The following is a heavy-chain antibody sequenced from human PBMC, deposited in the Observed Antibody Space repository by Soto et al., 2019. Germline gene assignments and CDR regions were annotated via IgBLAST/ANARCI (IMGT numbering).Heavy chain of an antibody. V-gene: IGHV3-7*01. J-gene: IGHJ6*02. CDR1: GLTFRNDW. Sequence: EMQLVESGGGLVQPGGSLRLSCAGSGLTFRNDWLSWVRQAPGKGLEWVANINQDGSERYYVDSVKGRFTISRDSAHNSVSLQMNSLRAEDTALYYCGRDEVRNGVGVWGQGTTVTVSS. CDR2: INQDGSER. CDR3: GRDEVRNGVGV.